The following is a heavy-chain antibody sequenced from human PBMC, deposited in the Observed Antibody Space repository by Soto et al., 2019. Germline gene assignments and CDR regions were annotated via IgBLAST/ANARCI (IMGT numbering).Heavy chain of an antibody. CDR1: GDTVSSTSTA. Sequence: LQTLSLTCALSGDTVSSTSTAWSWIRQSPSRGLEWLGRTYYRSNWYSEYAVSVKSRITINPDTSKNQFSLQRKSVTPEDAAVYCCARASYYSGWGWGRGTLVNVPS. J-gene: IGHJ4*02. CDR3: ARASYYSGWG. CDR2: TYYRSNWYS. D-gene: IGHD6-19*01. V-gene: IGHV6-1*01.